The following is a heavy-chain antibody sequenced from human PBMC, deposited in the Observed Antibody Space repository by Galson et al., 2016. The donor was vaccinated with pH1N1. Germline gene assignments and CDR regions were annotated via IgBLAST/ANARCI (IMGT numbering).Heavy chain of an antibody. CDR2: ILPIVGIT. Sequence: SVKVSCKASGGTLSRHTISWVRQAPGQGLEWMGRILPIVGITNYAQKLQGRVTIIADRFTSTVSMELSGLTSDDTAVYYCASTTGTRMDVWGKGTTVTVSS. V-gene: IGHV1-69*02. CDR1: GGTLSRHT. CDR3: ASTTGTRMDV. J-gene: IGHJ6*04. D-gene: IGHD1-1*01.